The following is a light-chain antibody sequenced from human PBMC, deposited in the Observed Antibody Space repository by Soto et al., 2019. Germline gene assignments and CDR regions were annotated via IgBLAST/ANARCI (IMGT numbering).Light chain of an antibody. J-gene: IGLJ2*01. CDR1: SSDVGGYNY. Sequence: QSVLTQPRSVSGSPGQSVTISCTGTSSDVGGYNYVSWYQQHPGKAPKLMIYDVSKRPSGVPDRFSGSKSGNTASLTISGLQAEDEADYYGCSYAGSFVVFGGGTKLTV. CDR3: CSYAGSFVV. V-gene: IGLV2-11*01. CDR2: DVS.